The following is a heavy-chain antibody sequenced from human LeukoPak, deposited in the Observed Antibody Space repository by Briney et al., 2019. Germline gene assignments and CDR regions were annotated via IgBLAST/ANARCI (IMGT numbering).Heavy chain of an antibody. CDR2: IYFSGST. CDR1: GGSISSYY. J-gene: IGHJ6*03. D-gene: IGHD3-10*01. V-gene: IGHV4-59*08. CDR3: ARHGVWFGESYESPQKYYYYYYYMDV. Sequence: SETLSLTCTVSGGSISSYYWSWIRQPPGKGLEWIGYIYFSGSTNYNPSLKSRVTISVDTSKNQFSLKLSSVTAADTAVYYCARHGVWFGESYESPQKYYYYYYYMDVWGKGTTVTVSS.